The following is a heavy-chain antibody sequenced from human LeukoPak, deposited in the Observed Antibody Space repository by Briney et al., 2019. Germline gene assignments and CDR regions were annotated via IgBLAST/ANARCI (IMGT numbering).Heavy chain of an antibody. CDR1: GYSITSGYY. D-gene: IGHD2-21*01. CDR3: ARASWAYSPFDS. J-gene: IGHJ4*02. CDR2: MYHSGST. Sequence: SETLSLTCTVSGYSITSGYYCGWIRQPPGKGLEWIGSIYHSESTSWIGRMYHSGSTSYNPSLKSRVTISVDTSKKQFSLKLSAVTAADTAVYYCARASWAYSPFDSWGQGTLVTVSS. V-gene: IGHV4-38-2*02.